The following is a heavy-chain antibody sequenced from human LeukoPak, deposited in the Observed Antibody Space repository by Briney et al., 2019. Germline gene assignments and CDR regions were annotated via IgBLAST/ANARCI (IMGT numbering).Heavy chain of an antibody. CDR3: ARGGEYDFWSGPWYFDY. CDR2: IHTSGST. J-gene: IGHJ4*02. Sequence: SETLSLTCTVSGGSISSYYWSWIRQPAGKGLEWIGRIHTSGSTNYNPSLKSRVTMSVDTSKNQFSLKLSSVTAADTAVYYCARGGEYDFWSGPWYFDYWAREPWSPSPQ. D-gene: IGHD3-3*01. CDR1: GGSISSYY. V-gene: IGHV4-4*07.